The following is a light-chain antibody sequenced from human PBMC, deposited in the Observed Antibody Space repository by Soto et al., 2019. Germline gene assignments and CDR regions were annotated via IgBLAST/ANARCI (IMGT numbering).Light chain of an antibody. J-gene: IGKJ1*01. CDR2: DAS. CDR3: LQYNKWPRT. Sequence: DIVMTQSPATLSVSPGERATLSCRASQGITRNLAWYQQRPGQAPRLLIYDASTRASGIAARFSGSGSGTEFTLSISSLQSEDFAVYYCLQYNKWPRTFGQGTKVDIK. CDR1: QGITRN. V-gene: IGKV3D-15*01.